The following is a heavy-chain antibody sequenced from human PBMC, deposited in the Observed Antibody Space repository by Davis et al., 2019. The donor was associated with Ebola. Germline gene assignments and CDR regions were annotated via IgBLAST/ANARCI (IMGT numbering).Heavy chain of an antibody. D-gene: IGHD1-1*01. Sequence: GESLKISCAASGFTFSSYSMNWVRQAPGKGLEWVANIKQDGSEKYYVDSVKGRFTISRDNAKNSLYLQMNSLRAEDTAVYYCARDFVDWNFYGMDVWGQGTTVTVSS. CDR3: ARDFVDWNFYGMDV. V-gene: IGHV3-7*01. CDR2: IKQDGSEK. J-gene: IGHJ6*02. CDR1: GFTFSSYS.